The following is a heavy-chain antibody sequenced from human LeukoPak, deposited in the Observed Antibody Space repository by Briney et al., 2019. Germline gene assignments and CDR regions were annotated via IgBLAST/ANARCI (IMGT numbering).Heavy chain of an antibody. D-gene: IGHD7-27*01. CDR2: MNPNSGNT. CDR3: ARGGEEATGDPLRWNDY. Sequence: GASVKVSCKASGYTFTSYDINWVRQATGQGLEWVGWMNPNSGNTGYAQKFQGRVTMTRYTSISTAYMELSSLRSEDTAVYYCARGGEEATGDPLRWNDYWGQGTLVTVSS. V-gene: IGHV1-8*01. J-gene: IGHJ4*02. CDR1: GYTFTSYD.